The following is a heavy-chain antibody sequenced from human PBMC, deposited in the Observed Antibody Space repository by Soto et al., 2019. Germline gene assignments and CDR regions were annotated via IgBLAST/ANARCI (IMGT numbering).Heavy chain of an antibody. CDR3: ARASGSQSPKIRYYYYGMDV. CDR2: INAGNGNT. Sequence: ASVKVSCKASGYTFTSYAMHWVRQAPGQRLEWMGWINAGNGNTKYSQKFQGRVTITRDTSASTAYMELSSLRSEDTAVYYCARASGSQSPKIRYYYYGMDVWGQGTTVTVSS. V-gene: IGHV1-3*01. D-gene: IGHD1-26*01. J-gene: IGHJ6*02. CDR1: GYTFTSYA.